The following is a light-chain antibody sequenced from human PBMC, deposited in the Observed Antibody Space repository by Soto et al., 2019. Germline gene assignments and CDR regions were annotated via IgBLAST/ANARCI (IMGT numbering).Light chain of an antibody. CDR3: AAWDDSLNAL. CDR2: SNN. V-gene: IGLV1-44*01. Sequence: QSALTQPPSASGTPGQRVTIYCSGSSXNIGSNTVNWYQQLPGTAPKLLIYSNNQRPSGVPDRFSGSKSGTSASLAISGLQSEDEADYYCAAWDDSLNALFGTGTKVTVL. CDR1: SXNIGSNT. J-gene: IGLJ1*01.